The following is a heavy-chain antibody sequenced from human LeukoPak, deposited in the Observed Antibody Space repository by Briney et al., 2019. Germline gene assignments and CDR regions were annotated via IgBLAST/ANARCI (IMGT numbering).Heavy chain of an antibody. Sequence: HAGGSLRLSCAASGFTFSSYAMTWVRQAPGKGLEWVSVIYSGGSTYYADPVKGRFTISRDNSKNTLYLQMNSLRAEDTAVYYCARGGPWLSDAFDIWGQGTMVTVSS. J-gene: IGHJ3*02. V-gene: IGHV3-53*01. CDR1: GFTFSSYA. CDR2: IYSGGST. D-gene: IGHD3-10*01. CDR3: ARGGPWLSDAFDI.